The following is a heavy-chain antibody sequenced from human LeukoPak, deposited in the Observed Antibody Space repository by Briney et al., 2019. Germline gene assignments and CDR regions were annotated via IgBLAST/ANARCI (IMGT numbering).Heavy chain of an antibody. CDR1: GFTFDDYA. D-gene: IGHD2-15*01. J-gene: IGHJ4*01. CDR2: ISWNSGSI. V-gene: IGHV3-9*01. Sequence: GGSLRLSCAASGFTFDDYAMHWVRQAPGKGLEWVSGISWNSGSIGYADSVKGRFTISRDNAKNSLYLQMNSLRAEDTALYYCAKAPVSGGSSAYYFDYWGHGTLVTVSS. CDR3: AKAPVSGGSSAYYFDY.